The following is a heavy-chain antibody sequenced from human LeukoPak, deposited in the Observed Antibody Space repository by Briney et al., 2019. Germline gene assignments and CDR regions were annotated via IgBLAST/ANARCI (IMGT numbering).Heavy chain of an antibody. V-gene: IGHV3-21*01. Sequence: GGSLRLSCAASGFTFSSYSMNWVRQAPGKGLEWVSSISSSSYIYYADSVKGRFTISRDNAKNSLYLQMNSLRAEDTAVYYCAKSMSAMASDYWGQGTLVTVSS. D-gene: IGHD5-18*01. CDR1: GFTFSSYS. CDR3: AKSMSAMASDY. CDR2: ISSSSYI. J-gene: IGHJ4*02.